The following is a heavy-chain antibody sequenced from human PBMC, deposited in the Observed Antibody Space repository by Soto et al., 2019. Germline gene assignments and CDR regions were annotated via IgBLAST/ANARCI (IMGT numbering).Heavy chain of an antibody. CDR1: RGSIISHY. CDR3: AGDIRSGSYRFDY. CDR2: ISYSGST. V-gene: IGHV4-59*08. D-gene: IGHD1-26*01. J-gene: IGHJ4*02. Sequence: SETLSLTCTVSRGSIISHYWSWIRQPPGKGLEYIAYISYSGSTNYNPSLKSRLTISVDTSKNQFSLKLRSVTAADTAIYYCAGDIRSGSYRFDYWGQGTLVTVSS.